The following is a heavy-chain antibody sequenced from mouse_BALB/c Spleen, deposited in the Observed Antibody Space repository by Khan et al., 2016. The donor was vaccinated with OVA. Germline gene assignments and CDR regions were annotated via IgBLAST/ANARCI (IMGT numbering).Heavy chain of an antibody. CDR3: ARNYDYADGLAY. CDR1: GFSLTNYG. D-gene: IGHD2-4*01. CDR2: IWSGGST. Sequence: QVQLKESGPGLVQPSQSLSITCTVSGFSLTNYGVHWVRQSPGKGLEWLGVIWSGGSTDYHAAFISRLSISKDNSKSQVFFKMNSLQPNDTAMYYCARNYDYADGLAYWGQGTLVTVSA. J-gene: IGHJ3*01. V-gene: IGHV2-2*02.